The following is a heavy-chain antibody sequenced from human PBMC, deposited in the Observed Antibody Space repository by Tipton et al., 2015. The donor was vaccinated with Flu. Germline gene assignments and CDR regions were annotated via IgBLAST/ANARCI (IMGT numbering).Heavy chain of an antibody. V-gene: IGHV4-38-2*02. CDR2: IFHTGTT. J-gene: IGHJ3*01. CDR1: GDSIKSDYY. CDR3: ARAQGNYHENSGYYTTFDV. Sequence: LRLSCTVSGDSIKSDYYWGWIRQPPGKGLEWIGNIFHTGTTYYNPSLKGRITLSVDRSTNQFSLRLTSVTAADTAVYYCARAQGNYHENSGYYTTFDVWGQGTVVTVSS. D-gene: IGHD3-3*01.